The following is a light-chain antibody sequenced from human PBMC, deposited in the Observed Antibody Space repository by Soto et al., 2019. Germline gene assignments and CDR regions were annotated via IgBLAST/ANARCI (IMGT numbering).Light chain of an antibody. CDR3: QQSYSTPPVT. Sequence: DIQMTQSPSSLSASVGDRVTITCRASQSISSRLNWYQQKPGKAPKLLLYGASSLESGVPSRFSGSGSGTDVTRTISSLQPEDLATSYCQQSYSTPPVTFGQGTKVEIK. V-gene: IGKV1-39*01. CDR2: GAS. CDR1: QSISSR. J-gene: IGKJ1*01.